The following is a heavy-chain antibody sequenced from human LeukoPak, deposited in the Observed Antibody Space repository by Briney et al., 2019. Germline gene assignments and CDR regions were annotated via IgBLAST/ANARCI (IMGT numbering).Heavy chain of an antibody. CDR2: IYYSGST. V-gene: IGHV4-59*08. J-gene: IGHJ4*02. D-gene: IGHD6-13*01. Sequence: SETLSLTCAVYGGSFSGYYWSWIRQPPGKGLEYIAYIYYSGSTNYNPSLKSRVTISVDTSKNQFSLKLRSVTAADTAVYYCARLNIIGSSPVHHFDYWGQGTLVTVSS. CDR1: GGSFSGYY. CDR3: ARLNIIGSSPVHHFDY.